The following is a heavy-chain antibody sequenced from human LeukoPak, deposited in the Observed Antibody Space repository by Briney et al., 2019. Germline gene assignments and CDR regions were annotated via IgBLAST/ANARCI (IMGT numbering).Heavy chain of an antibody. J-gene: IGHJ1*01. Sequence: SETLSLTCTVSGGSISSGYYWGWIRQPPGKGLEWIGSIHHSGSTNYNPSLKSRVTISLDTSKNQFSLKLSSVTAADTAVYYCARAYGGNSQYFQHWGQGTLVTVSS. V-gene: IGHV4-38-2*02. CDR1: GGSISSGYY. D-gene: IGHD4-23*01. CDR2: IHHSGST. CDR3: ARAYGGNSQYFQH.